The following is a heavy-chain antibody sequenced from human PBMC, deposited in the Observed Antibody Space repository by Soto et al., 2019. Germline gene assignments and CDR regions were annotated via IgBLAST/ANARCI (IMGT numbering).Heavy chain of an antibody. D-gene: IGHD1-26*01. CDR3: ARRGSASYYAY. CDR1: GFTFSSYA. J-gene: IGHJ4*02. V-gene: IGHV3-23*01. Sequence: EVQLLESGGGLVQPGGSLRLSCAASGFTFSSYAMRWVRQAPVKGLEWVSAISGSGDSTYYADSVKGRFTISRENSKYTLYLQVNRLRAEDTAVYDCARRGSASYYAYWGQGALVTVSS. CDR2: ISGSGDST.